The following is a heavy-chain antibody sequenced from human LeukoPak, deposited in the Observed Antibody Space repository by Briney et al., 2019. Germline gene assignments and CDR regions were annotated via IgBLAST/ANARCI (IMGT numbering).Heavy chain of an antibody. CDR1: GFSFSTYD. D-gene: IGHD3-16*01. V-gene: IGHV3-13*01. CDR3: ARGGGLDV. CDR2: LGTNGDS. J-gene: IGHJ6*02. Sequence: GGSLRLSCVASGFSFSTYDMYWVRQAAGRGLEWVSALGTNGDSYYLGSVKGRFTISRDDGKNSLYLQMNSLGVEDTAVYFCARGGGLDVWGQGATVTVSS.